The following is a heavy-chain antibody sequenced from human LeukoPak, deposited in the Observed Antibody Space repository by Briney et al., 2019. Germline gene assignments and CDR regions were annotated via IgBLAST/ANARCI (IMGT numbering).Heavy chain of an antibody. CDR1: GYTFTSYY. Sequence: ASVKVSCKASGYTFTSYYMHWVRQAPGQGLEWMGIINPSGGSTSYAQKFQGRVTMTRDTSTSTVYMELSSLRSEDTAVYYCIAVAANDAFDIWGQGTMVTVSS. CDR2: INPSGGST. CDR3: IAVAANDAFDI. D-gene: IGHD6-19*01. V-gene: IGHV1-46*01. J-gene: IGHJ3*02.